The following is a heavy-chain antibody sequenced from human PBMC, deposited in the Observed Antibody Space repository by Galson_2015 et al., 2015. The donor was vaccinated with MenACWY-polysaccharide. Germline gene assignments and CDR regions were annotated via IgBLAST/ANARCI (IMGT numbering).Heavy chain of an antibody. Sequence: SLRLSCAASEFDFSTYWMHWVRQVPGKGPVGVSRINSDETSTSYADSVKGRFSISRDNAKSTLYLQMNSLRAEDTAVYYCARGHYDLWSGYRHYYFGLDVWGQETTVTVSS. CDR1: EFDFSTYW. V-gene: IGHV3-74*01. J-gene: IGHJ6*01. D-gene: IGHD3-3*01. CDR3: ARGHYDLWSGYRHYYFGLDV. CDR2: INSDETST.